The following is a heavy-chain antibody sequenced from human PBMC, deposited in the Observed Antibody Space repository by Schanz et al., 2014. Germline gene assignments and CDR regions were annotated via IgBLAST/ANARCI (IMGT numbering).Heavy chain of an antibody. J-gene: IGHJ4*02. Sequence: EVQLVESGGGLVQPGGSLRLSCAASGFSIRNHDMHWVPQATGAGLEWVSAIGTAGDTFYLDSVKGRFTISRENAKNSLYLQMNSLRAGDAAVYYCARVPYGSGSYWDYWGQGTLVTVSS. V-gene: IGHV3-13*04. CDR1: GFSIRNHD. CDR2: IGTAGDT. D-gene: IGHD3-10*01. CDR3: ARVPYGSGSYWDY.